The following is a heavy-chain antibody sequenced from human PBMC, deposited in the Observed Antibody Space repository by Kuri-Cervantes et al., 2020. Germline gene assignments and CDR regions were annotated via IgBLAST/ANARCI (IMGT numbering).Heavy chain of an antibody. J-gene: IGHJ4*02. Sequence: GESLKISCAASGFTVSSNYMSWVRQAPGKGLEWVSVIYSCGSTYYADSVKGRFTISRDNTKNTLYLQMNSLRPEDAALYYCTRENISLDYWGQGTLVTVSS. D-gene: IGHD3-3*02. V-gene: IGHV3-66*03. CDR1: GFTVSSNY. CDR3: TRENISLDY. CDR2: IYSCGST.